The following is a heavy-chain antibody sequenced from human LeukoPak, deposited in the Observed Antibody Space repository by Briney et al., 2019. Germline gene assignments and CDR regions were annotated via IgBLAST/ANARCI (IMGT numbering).Heavy chain of an antibody. V-gene: IGHV4-59*01. CDR3: ARRDYNFVLFDY. CDR2: IYYIGST. D-gene: IGHD5-24*01. J-gene: IGHJ4*02. Sequence: SETLSLTCTVSGGSISSYYWSWIRQPPGKGLEWIGYIYYIGSTNYNPSLKSRVTISVDTSKNQFSLKLSSVTAADTAVYYCARRDYNFVLFDYWGQGTLVTVSS. CDR1: GGSISSYY.